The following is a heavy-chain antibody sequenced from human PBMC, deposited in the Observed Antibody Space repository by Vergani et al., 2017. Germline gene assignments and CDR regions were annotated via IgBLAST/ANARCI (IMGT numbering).Heavy chain of an antibody. CDR2: MNPNSGNT. Sequence: QVQLVQSGAEVKKPGASVKVSCKASGYTFTSYDINWVRQATGQGLEWMGWMNPNSGNTGYAQKFQGRVTMTRNTSISTAYMELSSLRSEDTAVYYCARGPAYPTIKHYYYMDVWGKGTTVTVSS. V-gene: IGHV1-8*01. CDR1: GYTFTSYD. D-gene: IGHD5-12*01. J-gene: IGHJ6*03. CDR3: ARGPAYPTIKHYYYMDV.